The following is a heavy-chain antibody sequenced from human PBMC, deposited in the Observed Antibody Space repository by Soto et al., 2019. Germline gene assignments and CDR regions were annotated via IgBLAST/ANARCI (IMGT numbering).Heavy chain of an antibody. CDR1: GGSFSGYS. D-gene: IGHD1-26*01. Sequence: QVQLQQWGAGLLKPSETLSLTCAVYGGSFSGYSWTWIRQSPGKGLEWIGQINHSGSTTYNPSLRSRVTISLGTSKNQFSLELSSVTAADPAVYYCARGLLSENYYSGGWYCFDYWGQGTLVTVSS. J-gene: IGHJ4*02. CDR2: INHSGST. V-gene: IGHV4-34*01. CDR3: ARGLLSENYYSGGWYCFDY.